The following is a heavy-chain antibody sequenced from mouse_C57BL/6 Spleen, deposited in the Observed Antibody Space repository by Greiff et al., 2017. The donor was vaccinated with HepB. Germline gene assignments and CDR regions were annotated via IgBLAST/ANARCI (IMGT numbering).Heavy chain of an antibody. V-gene: IGHV1-69*01. CDR1: GYTFTSYW. D-gene: IGHD1-1*01. Sequence: VQLQQPGAELVMPGASVKLSCKASGYTFTSYWMHWVKQRPGQGLEWIGEIDPSDSYTNYNQKFKGKSTLTVDKSSSTAYMQLSSLTSEDSAVYYCARDHYGSSSYAMDYWGQGTSVTVSS. CDR3: ARDHYGSSSYAMDY. CDR2: IDPSDSYT. J-gene: IGHJ4*01.